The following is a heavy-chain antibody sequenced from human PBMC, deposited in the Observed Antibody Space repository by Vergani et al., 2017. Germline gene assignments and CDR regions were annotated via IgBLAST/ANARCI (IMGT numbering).Heavy chain of an antibody. Sequence: QVQLVQSGAEVKKPGSSVKVSCKASGGTFSSYAMHWVRQAPGKGLEWVAVISYDGSNKYYADSVKGRFTISRDNSKNTLYLQLNSLRGEATAVYYCASDPLRIEQCLVQRFGYFDYWGQGTLVTVSS. CDR2: ISYDGSNK. CDR1: GGTFSSYA. CDR3: ASDPLRIEQCLVQRFGYFDY. D-gene: IGHD6-19*01. J-gene: IGHJ4*02. V-gene: IGHV3-30*01.